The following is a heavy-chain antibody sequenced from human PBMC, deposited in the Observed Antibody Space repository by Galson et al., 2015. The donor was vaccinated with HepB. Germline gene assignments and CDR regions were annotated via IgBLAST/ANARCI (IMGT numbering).Heavy chain of an antibody. V-gene: IGHV3-48*01. CDR1: GFTFSSYS. Sequence: SLRLSCAASGFTFSSYSMNWVRQAPGKGLEWVSYISSSSSTIYYADSVKGRFTISRDNAKNSLYLQMNSLRAEDTAVYYCARDLGAYRKRDVYYYYYGMDVWGQGTTVTVSS. CDR3: ARDLGAYRKRDVYYYYYGMDV. D-gene: IGHD5-24*01. CDR2: ISSSSSTI. J-gene: IGHJ6*02.